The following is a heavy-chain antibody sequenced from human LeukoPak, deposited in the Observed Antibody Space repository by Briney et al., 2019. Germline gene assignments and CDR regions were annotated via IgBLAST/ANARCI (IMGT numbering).Heavy chain of an antibody. Sequence: SETLSLTCAVYGGSFSGYYWSWIRQPPGKGLEWIGEISHSGSTNYNPSLKSRVTISVDTSKNQFSLKLSSVTAADTAVYYCARGRSWYCDSYFDYWGQGTLVTVSS. D-gene: IGHD6-13*01. CDR2: ISHSGST. J-gene: IGHJ4*02. CDR3: ARGRSWYCDSYFDY. V-gene: IGHV4-34*01. CDR1: GGSFSGYY.